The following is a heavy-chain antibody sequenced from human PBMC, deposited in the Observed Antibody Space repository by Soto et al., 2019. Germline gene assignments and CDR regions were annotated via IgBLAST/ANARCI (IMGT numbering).Heavy chain of an antibody. D-gene: IGHD3-10*01. CDR1: GFNFNSYT. Sequence: PGGSLRLSGSASGFNFNSYTINWVRQAPGKGLEWVSSISRFSDRTYYADSVKGRFAIFRANAENSVYLQVNSLRAEDTAVYYCARVGAYVGDFDYFDYWGQGTPVTVSS. CDR3: ARVGAYVGDFDYFDY. V-gene: IGHV3-21*01. J-gene: IGHJ4*02. CDR2: ISRFSDRT.